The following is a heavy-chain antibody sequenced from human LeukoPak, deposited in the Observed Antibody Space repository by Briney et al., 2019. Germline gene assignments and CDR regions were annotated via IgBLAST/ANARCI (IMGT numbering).Heavy chain of an antibody. CDR2: IYPGDSDT. Sequence: GASLQISCKGSGSIFTSYWIGWVRQLPGKGLEWMGIIYPGDSDTRYSPSFQGQVTISADKSISTAYLQWSSLKASDTAMYYCARGRELWLYHGFDYWGQGTLVTVSS. J-gene: IGHJ4*02. D-gene: IGHD5-18*01. CDR3: ARGRELWLYHGFDY. V-gene: IGHV5-51*01. CDR1: GSIFTSYW.